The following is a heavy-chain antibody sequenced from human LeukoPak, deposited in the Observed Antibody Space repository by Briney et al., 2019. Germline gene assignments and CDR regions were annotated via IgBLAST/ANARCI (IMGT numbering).Heavy chain of an antibody. CDR2: IIPILGIA. J-gene: IGHJ4*02. CDR3: ALPQDDILTGLGY. V-gene: IGHV1-69*04. Sequence: SVKVSCKASGGTFSSYAISWVRQAPGQGLEWMGRIIPILGIANYAQKFQGRVTITADKSTSTAYMELSSLGSEDTAVYYCALPQDDILTGLGYWGQGTLVTVSS. D-gene: IGHD3-9*01. CDR1: GGTFSSYA.